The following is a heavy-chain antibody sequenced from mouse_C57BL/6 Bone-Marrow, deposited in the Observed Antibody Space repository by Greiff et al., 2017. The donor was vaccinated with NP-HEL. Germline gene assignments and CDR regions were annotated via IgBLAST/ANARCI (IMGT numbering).Heavy chain of an antibody. J-gene: IGHJ4*01. V-gene: IGHV2-4*01. CDR2: IWRGGGT. CDR1: GFSLTSYG. Sequence: VQLQQSGPGLVQPSQSLSITCTASGFSLTSYGVHWVRQPPGKGLEWLGVIWRGGGTDYYAAFISRLGISKDNSKNQVYFKMNSLQADDTAIYYCAKRGDCDGGDAMDYWGQGTSVTVSS. CDR3: AKRGDCDGGDAMDY.